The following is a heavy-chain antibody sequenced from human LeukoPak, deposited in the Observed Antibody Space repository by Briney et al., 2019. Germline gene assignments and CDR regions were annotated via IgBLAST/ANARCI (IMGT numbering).Heavy chain of an antibody. D-gene: IGHD6-6*01. CDR1: GFTFTSYW. J-gene: IGHJ4*02. V-gene: IGHV3-74*01. Sequence: PGGSLRLSCAASGFTFTSYWMHWVRQAPGKGLVWVSRINTDGSSTSYADSVKGRFTISRDNAKNTLYLQMNSLRAEDTAVYYCARDRTQSIAARQNFDYWGQGTLVTVSS. CDR2: INTDGSST. CDR3: ARDRTQSIAARQNFDY.